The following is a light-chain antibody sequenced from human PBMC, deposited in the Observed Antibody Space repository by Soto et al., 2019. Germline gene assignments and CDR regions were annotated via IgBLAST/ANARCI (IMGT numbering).Light chain of an antibody. CDR3: QSYENSLGATYV. J-gene: IGLJ1*01. Sequence: QSVLTQPPSVSWAPGQRVTISCTGSSSNLGAGYDVHWYQQLPGTAPRLLIYGNNNRPSGVPDRFSGSRSGTSASLAITGLQAEDEADYYCQSYENSLGATYVFGTGTKVTVL. V-gene: IGLV1-40*01. CDR2: GNN. CDR1: SSNLGAGYD.